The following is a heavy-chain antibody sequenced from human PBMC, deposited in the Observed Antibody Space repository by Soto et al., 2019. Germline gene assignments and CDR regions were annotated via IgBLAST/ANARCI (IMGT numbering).Heavy chain of an antibody. Sequence: QVQLQESGPGLVKPSQTLSLTCTVSGGSISSGGYYWSWIRQHPGKGLEWIGYSYYSGSTYYNPSLKSRVTISVDTSKNLFSLKLSSVTAADTAVYYCARELRFGEYYYGMDVWGQGTTVTVS. J-gene: IGHJ6*02. CDR2: SYYSGST. V-gene: IGHV4-31*03. D-gene: IGHD3-10*01. CDR1: GGSISSGGYY. CDR3: ARELRFGEYYYGMDV.